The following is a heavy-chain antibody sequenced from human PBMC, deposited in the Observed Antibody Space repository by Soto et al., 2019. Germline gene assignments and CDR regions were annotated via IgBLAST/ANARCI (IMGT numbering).Heavy chain of an antibody. J-gene: IGHJ6*02. CDR1: GFTFSSYA. Sequence: LRLSCAASGFTFSSYAMRWVRQAPGQGLEWVSAISGSGGRTYYADSVKGRFTIARDNSNNTLYLQMNSLRAENTAVYYCAKGVDKWLRSSLGYDYGMDVWGQGTTVTVSS. V-gene: IGHV3-23*01. CDR2: ISGSGGRT. D-gene: IGHD5-12*01. CDR3: AKGVDKWLRSSLGYDYGMDV.